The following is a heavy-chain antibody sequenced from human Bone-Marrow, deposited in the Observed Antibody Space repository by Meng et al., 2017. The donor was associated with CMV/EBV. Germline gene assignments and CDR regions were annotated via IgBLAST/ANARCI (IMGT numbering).Heavy chain of an antibody. CDR3: ARVPHLGYCSSTSGYNFDY. CDR2: ISAYNGNT. J-gene: IGHJ4*02. CDR1: GYTFTSYG. D-gene: IGHD2-2*01. Sequence: ASVKVSCKASGYTFTSYGTSWVRQAPGQGLEWMGWISAYNGNTNYAQKLQGRVTMTTDTSTSTAYMELRSLRSDDTAVYYCARVPHLGYCSSTSGYNFDYWGQGTLVTVSS. V-gene: IGHV1-18*01.